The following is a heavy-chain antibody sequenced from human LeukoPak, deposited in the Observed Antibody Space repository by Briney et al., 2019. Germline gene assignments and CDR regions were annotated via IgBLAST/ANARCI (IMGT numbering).Heavy chain of an antibody. CDR2: IKQDGSEK. CDR3: ARDAHYYDSSGYYPY. D-gene: IGHD3-22*01. Sequence: GGSLRLSCAASGFTFSSYWMSWVRQAPGKGLEWVANIKQDGSEKYYVDSVKGRFTISRDNAKNSLYLQMNSLRAEDTAVYYCARDAHYYDSSGYYPYWGQGTLVTVSS. J-gene: IGHJ4*02. V-gene: IGHV3-7*01. CDR1: GFTFSSYW.